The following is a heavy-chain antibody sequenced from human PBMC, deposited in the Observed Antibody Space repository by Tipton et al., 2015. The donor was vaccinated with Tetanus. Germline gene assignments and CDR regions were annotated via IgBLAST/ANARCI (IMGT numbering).Heavy chain of an antibody. CDR1: GFTFSSYG. V-gene: IGHV3-30*18. D-gene: IGHD6-13*01. CDR2: ISYDGSNT. J-gene: IGHJ4*02. CDR3: AKDEIAAAGTRDYFDS. Sequence: SLRLSCAASGFTFSSYGMHWVRQAPGKELEWVAVISYDGSNTYYADSVKGRFTISRDNSKNTLYLQMNSLRAEDTAVYYCAKDEIAAAGTRDYFDSWGQGTLVTVSS.